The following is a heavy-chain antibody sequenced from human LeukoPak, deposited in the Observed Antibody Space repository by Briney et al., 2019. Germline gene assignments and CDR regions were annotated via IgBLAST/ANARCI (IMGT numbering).Heavy chain of an antibody. CDR3: ARTDSSWYLGAFDI. D-gene: IGHD6-13*01. CDR1: GFTFISYW. CDR2: INQDGSEK. J-gene: IGHJ3*02. Sequence: GGSLRLSCAASGFTFISYWMTWVRQAPAKGLEWVANINQDGSEKYYVDSVKGRFTVSRDNAKNSLYLQMNSLRPEDTSVYYCARTDSSWYLGAFDIWGQGTMVTVSS. V-gene: IGHV3-7*04.